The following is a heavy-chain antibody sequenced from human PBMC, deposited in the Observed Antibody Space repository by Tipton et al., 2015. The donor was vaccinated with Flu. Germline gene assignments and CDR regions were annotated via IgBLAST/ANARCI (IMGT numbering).Heavy chain of an antibody. CDR2: IKQDGSEK. D-gene: IGHD6-13*01. Sequence: SLRLSCAASGFTFSSYWMSWVRQAPGKGLEWVANIKQDGSEKYYVGSVKGRFTISRDNAKNSLYLQMNSLRAEDTAVYYCARDQHSSSWYHRYYYGMDVWGQGTTVTVSS. CDR3: ARDQHSSSWYHRYYYGMDV. CDR1: GFTFSSYW. J-gene: IGHJ6*02. V-gene: IGHV3-7*01.